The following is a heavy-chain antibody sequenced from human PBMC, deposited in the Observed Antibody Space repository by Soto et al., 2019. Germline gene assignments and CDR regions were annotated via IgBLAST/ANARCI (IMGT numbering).Heavy chain of an antibody. D-gene: IGHD4-17*01. V-gene: IGHV4-61*01. CDR3: ARSTVTIDY. Sequence: PSETLSLTCTVSGGSVSSGSYYWSWIRQPPGKGLEWIGYIYYSGSTNYNPSLKSRVTISVDTSKNQFSLKLSSVTAADTAVYYCARSTVTIDYWGQGTLVTVSS. J-gene: IGHJ4*02. CDR1: GGSVSSGSYY. CDR2: IYYSGST.